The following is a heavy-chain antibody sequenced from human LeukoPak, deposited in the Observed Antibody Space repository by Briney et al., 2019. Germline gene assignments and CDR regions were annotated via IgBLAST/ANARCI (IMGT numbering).Heavy chain of an antibody. CDR1: GGSISSGGYS. Sequence: KPSQTLSLTCAVSGGSISSGGYSWSWIRQPPGKGLEWIGRIYTSGSTNYNPSLKSRITMSVDTSKNQFSLKLSSVTAANTAVYYCARGGSSWYDNWFDPWGQGTLVTVSS. CDR3: ARGGSSWYDNWFDP. D-gene: IGHD6-13*01. V-gene: IGHV4-61*02. CDR2: IYTSGST. J-gene: IGHJ5*02.